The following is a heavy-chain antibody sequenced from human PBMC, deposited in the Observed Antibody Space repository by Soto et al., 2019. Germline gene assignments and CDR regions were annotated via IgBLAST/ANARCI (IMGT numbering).Heavy chain of an antibody. CDR2: IYWDDDK. CDR1: GFSLSTSGVG. CDR3: AHLETKLLWFGESPRNWFDP. Sequence: SGPTLVNPTQTLTLTCTFSGFSLSTSGVGVGWIRQPPGKALEWLALIYWDDDKRYSPSLKSRLTITKDTSKNQVVLTMTNMDPVDTATYYCAHLETKLLWFGESPRNWFDPWGQGTLVTVSS. J-gene: IGHJ5*02. V-gene: IGHV2-5*02. D-gene: IGHD3-10*01.